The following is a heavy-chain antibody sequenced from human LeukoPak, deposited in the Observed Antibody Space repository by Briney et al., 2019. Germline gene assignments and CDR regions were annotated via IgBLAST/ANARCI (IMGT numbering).Heavy chain of an antibody. V-gene: IGHV4-30-2*01. CDR1: GGSISSGGYY. CDR3: ASPLQGTSDY. CDR2: IYHNGST. J-gene: IGHJ4*02. Sequence: PSETLSLTCTVSGGSISSGGYYWSWIRQPPGKGLEWIGYIYHNGSTYYNPSLKSRVTMSGDTSKNQFSLKLSSVTAADTAVYYCASPLQGTSDYWGQGTLVTVSS. D-gene: IGHD1-1*01.